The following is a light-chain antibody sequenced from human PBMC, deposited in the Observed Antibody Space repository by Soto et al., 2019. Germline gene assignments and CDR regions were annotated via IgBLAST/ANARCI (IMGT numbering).Light chain of an antibody. Sequence: DIQMTQSPSTLSASVGDRVTITCRASQSISTWLPWYQQKPGKAPKVLIYKASNLQSGVSSRFSGSGSGTEFTLTISSLQPDDFATYYCQDYNSWTFGQGTKVDIK. J-gene: IGKJ1*01. CDR2: KAS. V-gene: IGKV1-5*03. CDR1: QSISTW. CDR3: QDYNSWT.